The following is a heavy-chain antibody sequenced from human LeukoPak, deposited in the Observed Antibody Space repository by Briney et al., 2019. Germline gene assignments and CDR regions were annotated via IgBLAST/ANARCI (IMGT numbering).Heavy chain of an antibody. J-gene: IGHJ4*02. CDR1: GFTFDDYG. Sequence: GGSLRLSCAASGFTFDDYGMSWVRQAPGKGLEWVSGINWNGGSTGYADSVKGRFTISRDNAKNSLYLQMNSLRAEDTAVYYCAKDPWGLKYYFDYWGQGTLVTVSS. D-gene: IGHD3-16*01. CDR2: INWNGGST. CDR3: AKDPWGLKYYFDY. V-gene: IGHV3-20*04.